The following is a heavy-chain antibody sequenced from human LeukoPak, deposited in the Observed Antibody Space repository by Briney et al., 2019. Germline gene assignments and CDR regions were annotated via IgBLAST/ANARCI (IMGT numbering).Heavy chain of an antibody. J-gene: IGHJ4*02. CDR1: GFTFSSCA. D-gene: IGHD5-24*01. CDR2: ISSSSSYI. CDR3: ARGGDGYNGMFLDY. V-gene: IGHV3-21*01. Sequence: GGSLRLSCAASGFTFSSCAMNWVRQAPGKGLEWVSSISSSSSYIYYADSVKGRFTISRDNAKNSLYLQMNSLRAEDTAVYYCARGGDGYNGMFLDYWGQGTLVTVSS.